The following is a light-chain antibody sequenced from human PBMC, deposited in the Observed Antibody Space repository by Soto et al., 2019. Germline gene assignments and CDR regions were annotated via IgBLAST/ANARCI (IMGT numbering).Light chain of an antibody. CDR1: QSVSSY. Sequence: IVLTQSPATLSLSPGERATLSCRASQSVSSYLAWYQQKPGQAPRLLIYDASNRATGIPARFSGSGSGTEFTLTISSLEPEDFAVYYCQHRSNWPLFTFGPGTKVDIK. CDR2: DAS. J-gene: IGKJ3*01. V-gene: IGKV3-11*01. CDR3: QHRSNWPLFT.